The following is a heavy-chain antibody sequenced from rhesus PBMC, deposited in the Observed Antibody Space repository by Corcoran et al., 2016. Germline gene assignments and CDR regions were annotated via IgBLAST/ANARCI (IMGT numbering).Heavy chain of an antibody. D-gene: IGHD5-42*01. V-gene: IGHV4-173*01. J-gene: IGHJ4*01. Sequence: QLQLQESGPGLVKPSETLSLTCAVSGGSISSDYWSWIRQPPGKGLEWIGRISGSGGNTDYHPSPQSRVPISIATSKNQFSLGLRSVTAADTAVYYCARTTELGIPFDYWGQGVQVTVSS. CDR3: ARTTELGIPFDY. CDR2: ISGSGGNT. CDR1: GGSISSDY.